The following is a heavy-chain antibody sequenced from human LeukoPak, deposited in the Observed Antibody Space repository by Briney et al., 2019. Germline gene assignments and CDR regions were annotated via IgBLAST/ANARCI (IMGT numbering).Heavy chain of an antibody. D-gene: IGHD2-2*01. CDR3: ARDRRKVVPAAGFSWFDP. V-gene: IGHV4-59*12. CDR2: IYYSGRT. J-gene: IGHJ5*02. Sequence: SETLSLTCTVSGDSITGYYWSWIRQPPGKGLEWIGYIYYSGRTNYNPSLKSRVTMSVDTSNNQFSLNLSSVTAADTAVYYCARDRRKVVPAAGFSWFDPWGQGTLVTVSS. CDR1: GDSITGYY.